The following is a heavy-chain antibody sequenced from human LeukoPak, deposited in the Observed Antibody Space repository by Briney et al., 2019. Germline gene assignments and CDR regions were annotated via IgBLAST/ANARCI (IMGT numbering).Heavy chain of an antibody. CDR3: ARRQLLTIDY. V-gene: IGHV4-39*01. CDR1: GNSVSSDF. D-gene: IGHD2-2*01. CDR2: IYYSGST. J-gene: IGHJ4*02. Sequence: SETLSLTCSVSGNSVSSDFWGWIRQPPGKGLEWTGSIYYSGSTYYNPSLKSRVTISVDTSKNQFSLKLSPVTAADTAVYYCARRQLLTIDYWGQGTLVTVSS.